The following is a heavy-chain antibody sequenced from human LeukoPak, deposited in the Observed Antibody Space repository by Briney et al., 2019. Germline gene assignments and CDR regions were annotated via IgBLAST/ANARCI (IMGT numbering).Heavy chain of an antibody. Sequence: SETLSLTCTVSGGSISSYYWSWIRQPPGKGLEWIGYIYYSGSTNYNPSLKSRVTISVDTSKNQFSLKLSSVTAADTAVYYCARHRRDGYSFHAFDIWGQGTMVTVSS. D-gene: IGHD5-24*01. J-gene: IGHJ3*02. V-gene: IGHV4-59*01. CDR2: IYYSGST. CDR3: ARHRRDGYSFHAFDI. CDR1: GGSISSYY.